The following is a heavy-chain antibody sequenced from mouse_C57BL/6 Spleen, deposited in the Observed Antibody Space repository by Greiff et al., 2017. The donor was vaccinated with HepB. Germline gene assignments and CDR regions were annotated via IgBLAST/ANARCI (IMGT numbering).Heavy chain of an antibody. CDR3: AGGFTYYFDY. CDR2: IYPGDGDT. CDR1: GYAFSSSW. V-gene: IGHV1-82*01. J-gene: IGHJ2*01. Sequence: QVQLKQSGPELVKPGASVKISCKASGYAFSSSWMNWVKQRPGKGLEWIGRIYPGDGDTNYNGKFKGKATLTADKSSSTAYMQLSSLTSEDSAVYFCAGGFTYYFDYWGQGTTLTVSS. D-gene: IGHD2-12*01.